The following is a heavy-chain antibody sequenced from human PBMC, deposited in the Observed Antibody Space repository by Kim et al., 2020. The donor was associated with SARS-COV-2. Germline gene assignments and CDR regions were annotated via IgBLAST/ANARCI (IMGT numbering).Heavy chain of an antibody. CDR1: GFTFSSYG. CDR2: IWYDGSNK. Sequence: GGSLRLSCAASGFTFSSYGMHWVRQAPGKGLEWVAIIWYDGSNKYYGDSVKGRFTISRDNSKNTLYLQMNSLRAEDTAVYYCARNAYDYYMDVWGKGTTVTVSS. V-gene: IGHV3-33*01. D-gene: IGHD2-8*01. CDR3: ARNAYDYYMDV. J-gene: IGHJ6*03.